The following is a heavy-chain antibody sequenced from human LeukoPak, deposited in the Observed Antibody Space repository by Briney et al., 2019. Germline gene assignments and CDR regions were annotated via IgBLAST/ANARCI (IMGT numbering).Heavy chain of an antibody. Sequence: SVKVSCKASGGTFSSYAISWVRQAPGQGLEWMGRIIPILGIANYAQKFQGRVTITADKSTSTAYMELSSLRSEDTAVYYCAGYSGYDPYGAFDIWGQGTMVTVSS. CDR2: IIPILGIA. V-gene: IGHV1-69*04. CDR1: GGTFSSYA. CDR3: AGYSGYDPYGAFDI. J-gene: IGHJ3*02. D-gene: IGHD5-12*01.